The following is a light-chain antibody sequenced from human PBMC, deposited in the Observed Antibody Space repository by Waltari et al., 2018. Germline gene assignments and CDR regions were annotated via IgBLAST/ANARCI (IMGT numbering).Light chain of an antibody. V-gene: IGKV1-9*01. Sequence: IQLTQSPSSLSASVGDRVTLTCRASQGICSNLAWYQQKPGKAPKLLISAASTLQSGVPLRFSGSGSGTDFTLTISSLQPEDFATYYCQQLNSYPITFGQGTRLEIK. CDR3: QQLNSYPIT. CDR1: QGICSN. J-gene: IGKJ5*01. CDR2: AAS.